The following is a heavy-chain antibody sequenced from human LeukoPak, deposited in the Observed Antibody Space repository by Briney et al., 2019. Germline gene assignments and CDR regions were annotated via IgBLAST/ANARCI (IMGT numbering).Heavy chain of an antibody. D-gene: IGHD5-12*01. J-gene: IGHJ4*02. CDR3: AKDIGAGDGVGY. CDR2: ISISSNYI. Sequence: PGGSLRLSCAASGFTFSSYSLNWVRQAPGKGLEWVSSISISSNYIYYADSVKGRFTISRDNAKNSLYLQMNSLRAEDTALYYCAKDIGAGDGVGYWGQGTLVTVSS. CDR1: GFTFSSYS. V-gene: IGHV3-21*04.